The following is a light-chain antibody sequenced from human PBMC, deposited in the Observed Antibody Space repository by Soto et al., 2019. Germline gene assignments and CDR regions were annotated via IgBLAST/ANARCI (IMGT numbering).Light chain of an antibody. CDR2: EVN. V-gene: IGLV2-8*01. J-gene: IGLJ3*02. CDR3: KSYTGINNWV. CDR1: SSDVGGYNY. Sequence: SVLTQPPSASGSPGQSVTISCTGTSSDVGGYNYVSWYQQHPGKAPKVMIYEVNKRPSGVPDRFSGSKSGNTASLTVSGLQAEDEADYFCKSYTGINNWVFGGGTQRPS.